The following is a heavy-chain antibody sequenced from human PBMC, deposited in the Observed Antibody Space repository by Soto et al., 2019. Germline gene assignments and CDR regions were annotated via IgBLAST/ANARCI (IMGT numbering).Heavy chain of an antibody. CDR2: ISSSSSTI. J-gene: IGHJ6*03. Sequence: VQLVESGGGLVQPGGSLRLSCAASGFTFSSYSMNWVHQAPGKGLEWVSYISSSSSTIYYADSVKGRFTISRDNAKNSLYLQMNSLRAEDTAVYYCARGGLNYYYYYMDVWGKGTTVTVSS. V-gene: IGHV3-48*01. CDR3: ARGGLNYYYYYMDV. CDR1: GFTFSSYS. D-gene: IGHD3-16*01.